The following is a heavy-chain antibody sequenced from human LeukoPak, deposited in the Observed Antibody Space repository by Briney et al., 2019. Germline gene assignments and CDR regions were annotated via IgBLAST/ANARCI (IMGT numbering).Heavy chain of an antibody. CDR1: GFSVSNNY. Sequence: PGGSLRLSCEASGFSVSNNYMTWVRQAPGKGLEGVSVIYSGGTTYYGDSVEGRFTISRDNSRNTLNLKMNSLRAEDTAVYFCARGQSGDPAFDIWGQGTMVTVSS. V-gene: IGHV3-53*01. J-gene: IGHJ3*02. D-gene: IGHD4-17*01. CDR3: ARGQSGDPAFDI. CDR2: IYSGGTT.